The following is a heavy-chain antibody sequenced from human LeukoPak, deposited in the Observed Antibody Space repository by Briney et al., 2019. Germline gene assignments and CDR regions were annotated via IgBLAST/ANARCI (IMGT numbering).Heavy chain of an antibody. J-gene: IGHJ6*02. V-gene: IGHV4-61*01. CDR3: ARVGYSSSWYWYYYYGTDV. CDR1: GGSVSSGSYY. Sequence: PSETLSLTCTVSGGSVSSGSYYWSWIRQPPGKGLEWIGYIYYSGSTNYNPSLKSRVTISVDTSKNQFSLKLSSVTAADTAVYYCARVGYSSSWYWYYYYGTDVWGQGTTVTVSS. D-gene: IGHD6-13*01. CDR2: IYYSGST.